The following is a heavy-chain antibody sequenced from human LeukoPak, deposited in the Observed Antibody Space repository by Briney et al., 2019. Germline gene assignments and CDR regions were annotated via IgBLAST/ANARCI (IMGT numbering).Heavy chain of an antibody. V-gene: IGHV3-30*02. J-gene: IGHJ4*02. CDR2: IRYDGSNK. CDR1: GFTFSSYG. Sequence: GGSLRLSCAASGFTFSSYGMHWVRQAPGKGLEWVAFIRYDGSNKYYADSVKGRFTISRDNSKNTLYLQMNSLRAEDTAVYYCAKAGIAYSGYDSRQCDYWGQGTLVTVSS. D-gene: IGHD5-12*01. CDR3: AKAGIAYSGYDSRQCDY.